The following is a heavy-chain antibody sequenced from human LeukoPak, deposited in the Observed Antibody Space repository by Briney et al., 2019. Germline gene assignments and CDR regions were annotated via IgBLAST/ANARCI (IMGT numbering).Heavy chain of an antibody. Sequence: GGCLRLSCAASVFTFSSSELHWVRQGTGEGREWVSAIGTGGEAYYADSVRVRFTISRDNAKNSLYLQMNRLTAGDTAVYYCAREGASSNSNNWYFDLWGGGTLVTVSS. V-gene: IGHV3-13*01. CDR2: IGTGGEA. D-gene: IGHD1-1*01. CDR1: VFTFSSSE. CDR3: AREGASSNSNNWYFDL. J-gene: IGHJ2*01.